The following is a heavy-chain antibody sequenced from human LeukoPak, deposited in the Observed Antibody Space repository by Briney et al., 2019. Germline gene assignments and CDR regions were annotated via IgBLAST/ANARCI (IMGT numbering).Heavy chain of an antibody. D-gene: IGHD3-10*01. CDR1: GFTFSSYA. CDR2: ISGSGGST. Sequence: PGGSLRLSCAASGFTFSSYAMSWVRQAPGKGLEWVSAISGSGGSTYYADSVKGRFTISRDNSKNTLYLQMNSLRAEDTAVYYCAKMGYYGSRDYYYYMDVWGKGTTVTVSS. CDR3: AKMGYYGSRDYYYYMDV. J-gene: IGHJ6*03. V-gene: IGHV3-23*01.